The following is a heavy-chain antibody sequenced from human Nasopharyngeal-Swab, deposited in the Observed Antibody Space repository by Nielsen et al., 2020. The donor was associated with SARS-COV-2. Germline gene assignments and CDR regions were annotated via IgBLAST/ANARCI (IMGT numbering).Heavy chain of an antibody. Sequence: ASVKVSCKASGYTFTGYAMHWVRHAPGQRLEWMGWINAGNGNTKYSQKFQGRVTITRDTSASTAYMELSSLRSEDTAVYYCARERQLVRVYYYYYMDVWGKGTTVTVSS. J-gene: IGHJ6*03. CDR2: INAGNGNT. CDR1: GYTFTGYA. CDR3: ARERQLVRVYYYYYMDV. V-gene: IGHV1-3*01. D-gene: IGHD6-6*01.